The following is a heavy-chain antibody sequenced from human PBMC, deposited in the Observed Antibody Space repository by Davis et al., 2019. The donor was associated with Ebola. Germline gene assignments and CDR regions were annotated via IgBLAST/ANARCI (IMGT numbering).Heavy chain of an antibody. CDR2: IPNDGKNK. D-gene: IGHD6-13*01. Sequence: GGSLRLSCAASGFIFSSYSMNWVRQAPGKGLEWVTYIPNDGKNKYYADSVKGRFTISRDDSKNTVYLQMNSLRPDDTAVYYCGKDSSSWAFDYWGQGTRVTVSS. J-gene: IGHJ4*02. CDR1: GFIFSSYS. V-gene: IGHV3-30*02. CDR3: GKDSSSWAFDY.